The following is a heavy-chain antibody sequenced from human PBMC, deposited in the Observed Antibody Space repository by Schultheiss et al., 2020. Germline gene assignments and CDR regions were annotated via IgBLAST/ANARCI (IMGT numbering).Heavy chain of an antibody. CDR2: TYQRSKWYN. V-gene: IGHV6-1*01. J-gene: IGHJ3*02. CDR1: GDSVSSNSAA. Sequence: SQTLSLTCAISGDSVSSNSAAWNWIRQSPSRGLEWLGRTYQRSKWYNDYAVSVKSRITINPDTSKNQFSLQLNSVTAADTAVYHCARPFGSKREAFDIWGQGTMVTVSS. D-gene: IGHD2-2*01. CDR3: ARPFGSKREAFDI.